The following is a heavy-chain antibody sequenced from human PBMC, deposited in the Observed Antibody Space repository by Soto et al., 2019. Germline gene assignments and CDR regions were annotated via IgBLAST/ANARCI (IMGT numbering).Heavy chain of an antibody. J-gene: IGHJ4*02. D-gene: IGHD3-3*01. Sequence: GGSLRLSCAASGFTFSSYGMHWVRQAPGKGLEWVAVISYDGSNKYYADSVKGRFTISRDNSKNTLYLQMNSLRAEDTAVYYCAKGKDDFWSGSSFDYWGQGTLVTVSS. CDR2: ISYDGSNK. CDR1: GFTFSSYG. CDR3: AKGKDDFWSGSSFDY. V-gene: IGHV3-30*18.